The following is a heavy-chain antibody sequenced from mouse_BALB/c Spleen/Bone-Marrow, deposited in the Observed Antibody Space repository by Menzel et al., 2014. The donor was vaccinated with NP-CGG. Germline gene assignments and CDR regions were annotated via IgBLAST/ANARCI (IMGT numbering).Heavy chain of an antibody. CDR2: INSNGGIT. V-gene: IGHV5-6-3*01. D-gene: IGHD3-2*02. Sequence: CGGGLVQPGGSLKLSCAASGFTFSNHGMSWVRQTPDKRLELVATINSNGGITYYPDSVKGRFTISRDNAKNTLYLQMSSLKSEDTAMYYCAKNQEAFDYWGQGTTLTVSS. J-gene: IGHJ2*01. CDR3: AKNQEAFDY. CDR1: GFTFSNHG.